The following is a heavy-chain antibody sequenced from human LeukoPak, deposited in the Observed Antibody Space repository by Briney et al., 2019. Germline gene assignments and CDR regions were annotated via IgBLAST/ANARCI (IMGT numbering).Heavy chain of an antibody. CDR1: GGSISNSY. V-gene: IGHV4-59*08. Sequence: PSETLSLTCTFPGGSISNSYWSWIRQPPGQGLEWIGYMYYSGSTNYNPSLKSRVTISVDTSKNQLSLRLSSVTAADTALYYCARQVVTGYFDFWGQGTLVTVSS. CDR2: MYYSGST. D-gene: IGHD2-21*02. CDR3: ARQVVTGYFDF. J-gene: IGHJ4*02.